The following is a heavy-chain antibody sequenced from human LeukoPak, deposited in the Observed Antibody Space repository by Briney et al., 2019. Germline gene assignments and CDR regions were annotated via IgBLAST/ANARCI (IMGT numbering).Heavy chain of an antibody. Sequence: SVKVSCKASGGTFSSYAISWVRQAPGQGLEWMGGIIPILGIANYAQKFQGRVTITADKSTSTAYMELSSLRSEDTAVYYCARRSHGPKYDYYYGMDVWGQGTTVTVSS. V-gene: IGHV1-69*10. CDR2: IIPILGIA. CDR3: ARRSHGPKYDYYYGMDV. CDR1: GGTFSSYA. J-gene: IGHJ6*02.